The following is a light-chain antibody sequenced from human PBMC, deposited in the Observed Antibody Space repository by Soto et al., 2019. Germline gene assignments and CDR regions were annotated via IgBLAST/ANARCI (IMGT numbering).Light chain of an antibody. CDR2: EDS. CDR3: CSYADSSTYV. V-gene: IGLV2-23*01. CDR1: SSDVGSYNL. J-gene: IGLJ1*01. Sequence: QSVLTQPASVSGSPGQSITISCTGTSSDVGSYNLVSWYQQHPGKAPKLIIYEDSKRPSGVSNRFSGPKSGNTASLTISGLQTEDEADYYCCSYADSSTYVFGTGTRSPS.